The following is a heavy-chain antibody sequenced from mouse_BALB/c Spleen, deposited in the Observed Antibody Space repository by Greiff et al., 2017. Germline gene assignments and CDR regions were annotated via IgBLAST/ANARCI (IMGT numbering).Heavy chain of an antibody. V-gene: IGHV1-4*01. J-gene: IGHJ4*01. CDR3: ARESMITTDAMDY. CDR2: INPSSGYT. Sequence: QVQLQQSGAELARPGASVKMSCKASGYTFTSYTMHWVKQRPGQGLEWIGYINPSSGYTNYNQKFKDKATLTADKSSSTAYMQLSSLTSEDSAVYYCARESMITTDAMDYWGQGTSVTVSS. CDR1: GYTFTSYT. D-gene: IGHD2-4*01.